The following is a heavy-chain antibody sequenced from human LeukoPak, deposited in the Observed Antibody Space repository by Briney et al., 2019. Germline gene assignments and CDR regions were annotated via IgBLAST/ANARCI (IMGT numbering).Heavy chain of an antibody. J-gene: IGHJ5*02. V-gene: IGHV3-66*02. CDR1: GFTVSSNY. D-gene: IGHD1-7*01. Sequence: GGSLRLSCAASGFTVSSNYMSWVRQAPGKGLEWVSVIYSGGSTYYADSVKGRFTISRDNSKNTLYLQMNSLRAEDTAVYYRARELVNWFDPWGQGTLVTVSS. CDR3: ARELVNWFDP. CDR2: IYSGGST.